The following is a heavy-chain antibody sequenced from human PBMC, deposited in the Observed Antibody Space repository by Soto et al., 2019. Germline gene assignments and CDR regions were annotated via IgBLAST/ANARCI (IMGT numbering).Heavy chain of an antibody. J-gene: IGHJ4*02. Sequence: GGSVKVCCKASGYTFSDYYIHWVRQAPGQGLEWMGWINPNSGGTKYAPKFQGGVTMTRDTSITTAYMELSRLRSGDTAVYYCAREPATAKPEGVDFWGQGTLVSVSS. CDR1: GYTFSDYY. CDR3: AREPATAKPEGVDF. V-gene: IGHV1-2*02. D-gene: IGHD1-1*01. CDR2: INPNSGGT.